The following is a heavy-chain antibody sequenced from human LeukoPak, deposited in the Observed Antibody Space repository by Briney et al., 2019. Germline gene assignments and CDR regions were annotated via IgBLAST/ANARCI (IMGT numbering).Heavy chain of an antibody. CDR1: GFTFSGFW. J-gene: IGHJ3*01. CDR3: ARSSYSSSSGV. Sequence: GESLRLSCAVSGFTFSGFWMSWSRQAPGKGLEWVASINSDGSEGYYADAVKGRFTISRDNAKNSLYLQINSLRAEDTAVYYCARSSYSSSSGVWGQGTMVTVSS. V-gene: IGHV3-7*03. D-gene: IGHD6-6*01. CDR2: INSDGSEG.